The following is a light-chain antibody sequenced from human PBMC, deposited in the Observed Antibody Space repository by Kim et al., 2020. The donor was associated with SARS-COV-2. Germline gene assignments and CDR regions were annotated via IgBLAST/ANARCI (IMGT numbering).Light chain of an antibody. CDR1: QSVSSN. V-gene: IGKV3-15*01. CDR2: GAS. CDR3: QHYNNWPGT. J-gene: IGKJ1*01. Sequence: EIVMTQSQATLSVSPGERATLSCRASQSVSSNLAWYQQKPGQAPRLHIYGASTRATGTPARFSGSGSGTEFTLTISSLQSEDFAVYYCQHYNNWPGTFGQGTKVDIK.